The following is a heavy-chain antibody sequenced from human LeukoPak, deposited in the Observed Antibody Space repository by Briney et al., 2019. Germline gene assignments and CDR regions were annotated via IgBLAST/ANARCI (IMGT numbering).Heavy chain of an antibody. D-gene: IGHD4-17*01. CDR2: IIPIFGTA. CDR1: GGTFSSYA. V-gene: IGHV1-69*05. Sequence: SVKDSCKASGGTFSSYAISWVRQAPGQGLEWMGRIIPIFGTANYAQKFQGRVTITTDESTSTAYMELSSLRSEDTAVYYCARESPPPMTTVTNYFDYWGQGTLVTVSS. J-gene: IGHJ4*02. CDR3: ARESPPPMTTVTNYFDY.